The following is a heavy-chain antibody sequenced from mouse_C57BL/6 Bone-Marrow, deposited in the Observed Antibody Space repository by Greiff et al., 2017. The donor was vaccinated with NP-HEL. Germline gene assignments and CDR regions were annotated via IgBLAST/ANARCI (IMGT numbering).Heavy chain of an antibody. CDR1: GYTFTEYT. J-gene: IGHJ1*03. V-gene: IGHV1-62-2*01. Sequence: QVQLQPSGAELVKPGASVKLSCKASGYTFTEYTIHWVKQRSGQGLEWIGWFYPGSGSIKYNEKFKDKATLTADKSSSTVYMDRSRLTSEDSAVYFCARHGDYFGSSYGYFDVWGTGTTVTVSS. CDR2: FYPGSGSI. CDR3: ARHGDYFGSSYGYFDV. D-gene: IGHD1-1*01.